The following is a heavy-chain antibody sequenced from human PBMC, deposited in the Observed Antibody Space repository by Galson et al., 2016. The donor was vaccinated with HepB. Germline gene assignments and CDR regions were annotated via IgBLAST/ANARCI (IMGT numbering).Heavy chain of an antibody. CDR1: GGTFSTSA. J-gene: IGHJ4*02. V-gene: IGHV1-69*17. CDR2: IIPIFSVA. Sequence: VKVSCQASGGTFSTSAIIWVRQAPGQGLEWMGGIIPIFSVANYAQKFQDRVTITADKSTSTAYMELSGLRSEDTAVYYCARPSSSGWYYFDYWGQGTLVTVSS. D-gene: IGHD6-19*01. CDR3: ARPSSSGWYYFDY.